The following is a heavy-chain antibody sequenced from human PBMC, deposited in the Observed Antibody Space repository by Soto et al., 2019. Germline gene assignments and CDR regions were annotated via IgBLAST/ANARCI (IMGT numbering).Heavy chain of an antibody. J-gene: IGHJ6*02. CDR2: VNGGGDIT. CDR1: EFTFSSYS. D-gene: IGHD3-3*01. CDR3: ARGHFGVTMDV. Sequence: GGSLRLSCAAPEFTFSSYSMIWVRQAPGKGLKWVSGVNGGGDITYYADSVKGRFTISRDNSKNTLYLQMNSLRAEDTAVFYCARGHFGVTMDVWGQGTTVTVSS. V-gene: IGHV3-23*01.